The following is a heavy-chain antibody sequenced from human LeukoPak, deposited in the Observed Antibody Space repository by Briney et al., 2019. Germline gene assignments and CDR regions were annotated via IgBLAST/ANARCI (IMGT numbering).Heavy chain of an antibody. CDR3: ARGRYSGGPDAFGI. D-gene: IGHD2-15*01. CDR1: GGSFSTYY. CDR2: INHSGRT. V-gene: IGHV4-34*01. Sequence: KPSGTLSLTCAVYGGSFSTYYWSWIRQPPGKGLEWIGEINHSGRTNYNPSLKSRVTISIDTSKNQFSLTLSSLTAADTAVYYCARGRYSGGPDAFGIWGRGTMVTVSS. J-gene: IGHJ3*02.